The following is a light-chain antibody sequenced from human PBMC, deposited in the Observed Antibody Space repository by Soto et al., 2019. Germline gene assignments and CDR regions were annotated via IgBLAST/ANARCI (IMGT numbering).Light chain of an antibody. CDR2: GAS. J-gene: IGKJ3*01. CDR1: QSVSSN. Sequence: EIVMTQSPATLSVSPGERATLSCRASQSVSSNLAWYQQQPGQAPRLLIYGASTRATGIPARFSGSGSGTEFTLTISSLQSEDVAVDYCQQYNNCPFTFGPGTKVDIK. CDR3: QQYNNCPFT. V-gene: IGKV3-15*01.